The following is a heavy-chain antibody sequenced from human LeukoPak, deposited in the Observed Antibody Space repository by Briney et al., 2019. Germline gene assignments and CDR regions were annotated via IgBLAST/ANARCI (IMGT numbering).Heavy chain of an antibody. D-gene: IGHD2-15*01. CDR3: ARYCSGGSLYNWCDP. Sequence: GGSLRLSCAASGFTFSSYWMSWVRQAPGKGLEWVANIKQDGSEKYYVDSVKGRFTISRDNAKNSLYLQMNSLRAEDTAVYYCARYCSGGSLYNWCDPWGQGTLVTVSS. V-gene: IGHV3-7*01. CDR1: GFTFSSYW. J-gene: IGHJ5*02. CDR2: IKQDGSEK.